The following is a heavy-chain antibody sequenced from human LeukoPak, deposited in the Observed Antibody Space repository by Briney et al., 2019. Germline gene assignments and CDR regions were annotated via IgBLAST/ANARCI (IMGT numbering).Heavy chain of an antibody. Sequence: SGPTLVNPTQTLTLTCTFSGFSLSTSGVGVGWIHQPPGKALEWLALIYWDDDKRYSPSLKSRLTITKDTSKNQVVLTMTNMDPVDTATYYCAHQTYCGGDCYSNWFDPWGQGTLVTVSS. CDR3: AHQTYCGGDCYSNWFDP. V-gene: IGHV2-5*02. CDR1: GFSLSTSGVG. J-gene: IGHJ5*02. CDR2: IYWDDDK. D-gene: IGHD2-21*02.